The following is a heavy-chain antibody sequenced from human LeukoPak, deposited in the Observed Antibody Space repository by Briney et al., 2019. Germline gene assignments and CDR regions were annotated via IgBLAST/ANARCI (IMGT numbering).Heavy chain of an antibody. J-gene: IGHJ6*03. CDR3: ARGSGWPDYYYYMDV. CDR2: IYYSGST. CDR1: GGSISSGSYY. V-gene: IGHV4-61*01. D-gene: IGHD6-19*01. Sequence: SETLSLTCTVSGGSISSGSYYWSWVRQPPGTGLEWIGYIYYSGSTNYSPSLKSRVTISVDTSKNQFSLKLSSVTAADTAMYYCARGSGWPDYYYYMDVWGKGTTVTISS.